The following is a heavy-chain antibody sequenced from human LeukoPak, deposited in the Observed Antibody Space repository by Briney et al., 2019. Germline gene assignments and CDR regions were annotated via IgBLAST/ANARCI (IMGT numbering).Heavy chain of an antibody. D-gene: IGHD2-15*01. J-gene: IGHJ6*03. Sequence: GGSLRLSCAASGFTVSSSYRFWVRQAPGKGLEWVAFIRYDGSNKYYADSVKGRLTISRDNSKTTLYTQMNSLRAEDTAVYYCATLAAWDYYYYMAVWGKGTTVTVSS. V-gene: IGHV3-30*02. CDR1: GFTVSSSY. CDR2: IRYDGSNK. CDR3: ATLAAWDYYYYMAV.